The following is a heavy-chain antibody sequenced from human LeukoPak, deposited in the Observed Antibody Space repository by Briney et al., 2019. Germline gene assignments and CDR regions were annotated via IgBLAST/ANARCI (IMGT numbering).Heavy chain of an antibody. Sequence: SETLSLTCAVYGGSFSGYYWSWIRQPPGKGLEWTGEINHSGSTNYNPSLKSRVTISVDTSKNQFSLKLSSVTAADTAVYYCARVGDGGNSDYWGQGTLVTVSS. CDR3: ARVGDGGNSDY. D-gene: IGHD4-23*01. CDR1: GGSFSGYY. J-gene: IGHJ4*02. V-gene: IGHV4-34*01. CDR2: INHSGST.